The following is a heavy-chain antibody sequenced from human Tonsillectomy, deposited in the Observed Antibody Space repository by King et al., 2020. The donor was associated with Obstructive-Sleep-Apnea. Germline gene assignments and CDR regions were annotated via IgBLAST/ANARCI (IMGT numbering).Heavy chain of an antibody. CDR2: IYWDDDK. D-gene: IGHD4-23*01. J-gene: IGHJ4*02. CDR1: GLSLSTSRVG. Sequence: TLKESGPTLVKPTQTLTLSCTFSGLSLSTSRVGVGWIRQPPGKALEWLALIYWDDDKRYSPSLKNRLTITKDTSNNQVVLTMTNMDPVDTATYYCVHAWNGGNPGEYYFAHWGQGTLVTVSS. V-gene: IGHV2-5*02. CDR3: VHAWNGGNPGEYYFAH.